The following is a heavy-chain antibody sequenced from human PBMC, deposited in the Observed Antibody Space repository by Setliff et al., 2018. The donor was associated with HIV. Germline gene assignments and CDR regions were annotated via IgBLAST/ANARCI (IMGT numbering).Heavy chain of an antibody. J-gene: IGHJ4*02. D-gene: IGHD6-6*01. CDR3: ALTPYSSSSLSY. CDR1: GFTFSIYG. CDR2: IRYDGSNK. V-gene: IGHV3-30*02. Sequence: RLSCEVSGFTFSIYGMHWVRQAPGKGLEWVAFIRYDGSNKYYVDSVKGRFTISRDNAKNTLYLQMNSLRAEDTAVYHCALTPYSSSSLSYWGQGNLVTVSS.